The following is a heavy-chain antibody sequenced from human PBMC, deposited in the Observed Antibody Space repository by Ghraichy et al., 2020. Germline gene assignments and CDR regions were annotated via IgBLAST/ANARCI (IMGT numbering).Heavy chain of an antibody. Sequence: GGSLRLSCAASGFTFSSYWMSWVRQAPGKGPEWVANIKQDGSEKYYVDSVKGRFTISRDNAKNSLYLQMNSLRAEDTAVYYCARDLYYGDFPYYFYYWGQGTLVTVSS. CDR2: IKQDGSEK. CDR3: ARDLYYGDFPYYFYY. CDR1: GFTFSSYW. V-gene: IGHV3-7*01. D-gene: IGHD4-17*01. J-gene: IGHJ4*02.